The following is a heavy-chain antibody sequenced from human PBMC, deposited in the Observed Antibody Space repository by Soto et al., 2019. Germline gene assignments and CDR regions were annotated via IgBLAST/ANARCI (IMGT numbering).Heavy chain of an antibody. J-gene: IGHJ4*02. Sequence: SGPKLVNPTQTLMLTCTFSGFSLSTSGEAVGWIRQPPGKGLEWLALIYWNGIERYSPSLKNRLSITKDTSKNNVVLTMTNMDPVDTATYYCAHGDPLDFHYWGQGTLVTVSS. CDR2: IYWNGIE. CDR1: GFSLSTSGEA. D-gene: IGHD3-10*01. CDR3: AHGDPLDFHY. V-gene: IGHV2-5*01.